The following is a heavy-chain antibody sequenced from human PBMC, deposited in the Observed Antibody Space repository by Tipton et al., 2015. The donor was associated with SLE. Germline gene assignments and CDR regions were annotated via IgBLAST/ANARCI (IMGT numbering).Heavy chain of an antibody. CDR2: ISSSGSTI. D-gene: IGHD6-13*01. V-gene: IGHV3-48*03. J-gene: IGHJ4*02. Sequence: SLRLSCAASGFTFSSYEMNWVRQAPGKGLEGVSYISSSGSTIYYADSVKGRFTISRDNAKNSLYLQMNSLRAEDTAVYYCARDAAAAGTFDYWGQGTLVTVSS. CDR1: GFTFSSYE. CDR3: ARDAAAAGTFDY.